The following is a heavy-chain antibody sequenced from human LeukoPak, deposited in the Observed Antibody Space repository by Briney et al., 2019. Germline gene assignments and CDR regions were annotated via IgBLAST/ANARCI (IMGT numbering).Heavy chain of an antibody. V-gene: IGHV4-38-2*02. CDR1: GYSISSGYY. D-gene: IGHD3-10*01. J-gene: IGHJ4*02. CDR3: ARDPDGTYYYGSGKDY. Sequence: SETLSLTCTVSGYSISSGYYWGWIRQPPGKGLEWIGSIYHSGSTYYNPSLKSRVTISVDTSKNQFSLKLSSVTAADTAVYYCARDPDGTYYYGSGKDYWGQGTLVTVSS. CDR2: IYHSGST.